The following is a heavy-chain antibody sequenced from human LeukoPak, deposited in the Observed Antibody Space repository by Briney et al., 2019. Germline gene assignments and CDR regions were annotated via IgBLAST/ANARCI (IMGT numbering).Heavy chain of an antibody. CDR1: GGSFSGYY. V-gene: IGHV4-34*01. D-gene: IGHD6-19*01. Sequence: SETLSLTCAVYGGSFSGYYWSWIRQPPGKGLEWIGEINHSGSTNYNPSLKSRVTISVDTSKNQFSLKLSSVTAADAAVYYCAMSRIAVAGSQTDWGQGTLVTVSS. CDR3: AMSRIAVAGSQTD. CDR2: INHSGST. J-gene: IGHJ4*02.